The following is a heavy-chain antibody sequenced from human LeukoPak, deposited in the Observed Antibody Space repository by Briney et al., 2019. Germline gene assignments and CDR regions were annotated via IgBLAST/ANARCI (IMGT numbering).Heavy chain of an antibody. CDR2: IWPGAFVT. J-gene: IGHJ1*01. V-gene: IGHV5-51*01. CDR1: LMNYW. CDR3: ARRARYSSWGCDR. D-gene: IGHD4-11*01. Sequence: GESLKISCTHSLMNYWIGRVRQMHGKGLEWMGFIWPGAFVTSYSPSFQGQVTISVDKSLGTASLQWDSLRASDSGISYYARRARYSSWGCDRWRQGTVVSVSP.